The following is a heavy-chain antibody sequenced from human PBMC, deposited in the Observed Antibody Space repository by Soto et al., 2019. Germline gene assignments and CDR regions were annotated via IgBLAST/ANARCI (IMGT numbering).Heavy chain of an antibody. J-gene: IGHJ6*02. CDR1: GFTFSSYV. Sequence: EVQLLESGGGLVQPGGSLRLSCAASGFTFSSYVMNWVRQAPGKGLEWVSGIRTSGGNTYYADSVEGRFTISRDNSKNTLYLQMNSLRAEEPAVYYCARGPRAPPPHDYGMDVWGQGTTVTVSS. V-gene: IGHV3-23*01. CDR3: ARGPRAPPPHDYGMDV. CDR2: IRTSGGNT.